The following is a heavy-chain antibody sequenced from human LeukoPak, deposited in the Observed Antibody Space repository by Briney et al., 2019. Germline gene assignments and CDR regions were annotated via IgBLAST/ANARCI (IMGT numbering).Heavy chain of an antibody. CDR1: GGSISSSSYY. Sequence: SETLSLTCTVSGGSISSSSYYWGWIRQPPGKGLDWIGSIYYSGSTYYNPSLKSRVTISVDKSKNQFSLKLSSVTAADTAVYYCARSGSSSWYLEGSWDPWGQGTLVTASS. D-gene: IGHD6-13*01. CDR2: IYYSGST. J-gene: IGHJ5*02. CDR3: ARSGSSSWYLEGSWDP. V-gene: IGHV4-39*07.